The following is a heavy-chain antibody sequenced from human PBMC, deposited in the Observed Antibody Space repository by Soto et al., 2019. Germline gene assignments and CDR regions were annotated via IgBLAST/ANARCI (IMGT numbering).Heavy chain of an antibody. CDR2: INPSGGST. V-gene: IGHV1-46*01. D-gene: IGHD3-22*01. CDR3: AREAGKFFNDSSGYFLEDS. J-gene: IGHJ4*02. CDR1: GYTFTTYY. Sequence: EASVRVSCKASGYTFTTYYIQWVRQAPGQGLEWMGMINPSGGSTNYAQKFHGRVTMTRDMSTSTVYMELASLKSEDTAVYYCAREAGKFFNDSSGYFLEDSWGQGTLVTVSS.